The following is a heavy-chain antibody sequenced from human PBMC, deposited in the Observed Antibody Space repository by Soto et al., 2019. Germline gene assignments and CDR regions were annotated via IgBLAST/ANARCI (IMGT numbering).Heavy chain of an antibody. CDR3: ARRSGIQLWLPGYYYGMDV. D-gene: IGHD5-18*01. Sequence: SETLSLTCAVYGGSFSGYYWSWIRQPPGKGLEWIGEINHSGSTNYNPSLKSRVTISVDTSKNQFSLKLSSVTAADTSVYYFARRSGIQLWLPGYYYGMDVWGQGTTVTVSS. V-gene: IGHV4-34*01. CDR2: INHSGST. CDR1: GGSFSGYY. J-gene: IGHJ6*02.